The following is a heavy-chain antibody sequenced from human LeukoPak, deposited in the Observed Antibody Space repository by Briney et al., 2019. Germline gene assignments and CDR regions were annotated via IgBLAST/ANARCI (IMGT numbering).Heavy chain of an antibody. Sequence: GGSLRLSCAASGFTFSSYGMHWVRQAPGKGLEWVAVIWYDGSNKYYADSVKGRFTISRDNAKNSLYLQMNSLRAEDTAVYYCTRGRWGFDYWGQGALVTVSS. J-gene: IGHJ4*02. CDR3: TRGRWGFDY. V-gene: IGHV3-33*01. CDR2: IWYDGSNK. CDR1: GFTFSSYG. D-gene: IGHD3-16*01.